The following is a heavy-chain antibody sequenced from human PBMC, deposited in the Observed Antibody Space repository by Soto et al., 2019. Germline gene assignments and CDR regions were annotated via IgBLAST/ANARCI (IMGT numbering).Heavy chain of an antibody. CDR1: GGTFSNYP. D-gene: IGHD5-12*01. CDR3: ARGNHRWLQLWYFDL. CDR2: IIPIFGTA. V-gene: IGHV1-69*14. Sequence: QVQLVQSGAEVKKPGSSVKVSCKASGGTFSNYPISWVRQAPGQGLEWMGGIIPIFGTANYAQKFQGRVTITADKSTSTAYMELSSLRSEETAVYYCARGNHRWLQLWYFDLWGRGTLVTVSS. J-gene: IGHJ2*01.